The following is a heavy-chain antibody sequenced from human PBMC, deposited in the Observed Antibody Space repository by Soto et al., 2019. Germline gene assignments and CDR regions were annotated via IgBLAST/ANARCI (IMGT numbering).Heavy chain of an antibody. CDR1: GFTFSSYS. CDR3: ARDLHDYVSFRFDP. D-gene: IGHD3-16*01. Sequence: PGGSLRLSCAASGFTFSSYSMNWVRQAPGKGLEWVSYISTSSGYRYYADSVKGRFTISRDNAKKSLYLQMNSLRAEDTAVYYCARDLHDYVSFRFDPWGQGTLVTVSS. V-gene: IGHV3-21*05. CDR2: ISTSSGYR. J-gene: IGHJ5*02.